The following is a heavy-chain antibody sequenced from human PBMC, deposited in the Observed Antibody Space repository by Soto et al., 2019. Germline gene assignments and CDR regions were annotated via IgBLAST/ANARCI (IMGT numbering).Heavy chain of an antibody. Sequence: GASVKVSCKASGYTFTSYYMHWVRQAPGQGLEWMGIINPSGGSTSYAQKFQGRVTMTRDTSTSTVYMELSSLRSEDTAVYYCAREVGGKYYDFWSGYYETYYGMDVWGQGTTVTVSS. CDR3: AREVGGKYYDFWSGYYETYYGMDV. CDR1: GYTFTSYY. J-gene: IGHJ6*02. D-gene: IGHD3-3*01. V-gene: IGHV1-46*01. CDR2: INPSGGST.